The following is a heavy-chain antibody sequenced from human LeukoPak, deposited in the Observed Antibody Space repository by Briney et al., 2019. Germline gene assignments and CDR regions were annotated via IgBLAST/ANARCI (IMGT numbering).Heavy chain of an antibody. V-gene: IGHV3-21*01. D-gene: IGHD5-12*01. Sequence: GGSLRLSCAASGFTFSGYSMNWVRQGPGKGLEWVSSISSSSSYIYYADSVKGRFTISRDNAKNSLYLQMNSLRAEDTAVYYCARVESGYSGYEAADYWGQGTLVTVSS. CDR2: ISSSSSYI. J-gene: IGHJ4*02. CDR3: ARVESGYSGYEAADY. CDR1: GFTFSGYS.